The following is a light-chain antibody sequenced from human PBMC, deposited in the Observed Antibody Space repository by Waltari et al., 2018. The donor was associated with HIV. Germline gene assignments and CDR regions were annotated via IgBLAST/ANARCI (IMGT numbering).Light chain of an antibody. CDR2: EDN. CDR1: SSDVGSYNV. J-gene: IGLJ3*02. Sequence: QSALTQPASVSGSPGQSITISCTGTSSDVGSYNVFSWYQQHPGKAPKLMIYEDNKRPSGVSNRFSGSKSGNTASLTISGLQAEDEAEYYCCSYAGSTTWVFGGGTKLTVL. V-gene: IGLV2-23*01. CDR3: CSYAGSTTWV.